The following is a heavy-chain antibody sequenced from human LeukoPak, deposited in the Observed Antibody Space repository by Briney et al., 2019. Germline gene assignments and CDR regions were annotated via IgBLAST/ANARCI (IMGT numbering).Heavy chain of an antibody. V-gene: IGHV3-30*03. CDR3: ARGNGSYPIDY. CDR2: TSYDGSNR. Sequence: PGGSLRLSCAASGFTFSSYGMHWVRQAPGKGLGWVAVTSYDGSNRYYAASVKGRFTISRDNSKNTLYLQMNSLRAEDTAVYYCARGNGSYPIDYWGQGTLVIVSS. D-gene: IGHD1-26*01. CDR1: GFTFSSYG. J-gene: IGHJ4*02.